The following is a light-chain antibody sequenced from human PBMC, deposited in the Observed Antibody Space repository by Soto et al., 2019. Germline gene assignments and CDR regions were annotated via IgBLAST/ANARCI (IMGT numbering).Light chain of an antibody. CDR2: KAS. J-gene: IGKJ1*01. CDR3: QHYNSYSEA. V-gene: IGKV1-5*03. Sequence: DIQMAQSPSTLSGSVXXXXXITXXASQTISSWLAWYQQKPGKAPKLLIYKASTLKSGVPSRYSGSGSGTEFTLTISSLQPDDFATYYCQHYNSYSEAFGQGTKVDIK. CDR1: QTISSW.